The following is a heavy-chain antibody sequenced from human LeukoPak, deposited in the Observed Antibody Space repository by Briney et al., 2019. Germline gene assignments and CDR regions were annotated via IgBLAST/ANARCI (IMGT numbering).Heavy chain of an antibody. CDR2: INPNSGGT. CDR1: GYTFTGYY. CDR3: ARAGGRYCSGGSCYWFDP. Sequence: GASLRVSCKASGYTFTGYYMHWVRQAPGQGLEWMGWINPNSGGTNYAQKFQGRVTMTRDTSISTAYMELSRLRSDDTAVYYCARAGGRYCSGGSCYWFDPWGQGTLVTVSS. J-gene: IGHJ5*02. D-gene: IGHD2-15*01. V-gene: IGHV1-2*02.